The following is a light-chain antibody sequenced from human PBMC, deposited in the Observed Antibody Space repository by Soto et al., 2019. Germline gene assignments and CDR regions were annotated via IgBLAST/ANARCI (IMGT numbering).Light chain of an antibody. Sequence: DIQMTQSPSTVSASVGDRVTITCRASQSISTWLAWYQQKPGKAPRLLIYKASRLESGVPSRFTGSGSGTQFTLISDSLQPDDSATYYGQHYDSYPYTFGQGTKLEI. J-gene: IGKJ2*01. CDR1: QSISTW. CDR3: QHYDSYPYT. CDR2: KAS. V-gene: IGKV1-5*03.